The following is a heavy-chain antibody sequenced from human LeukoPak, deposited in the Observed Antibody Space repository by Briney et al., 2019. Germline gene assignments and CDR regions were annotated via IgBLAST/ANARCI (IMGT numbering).Heavy chain of an antibody. CDR2: ISGSGGST. CDR3: AKVIIAVAGPPNY. Sequence: GGSLRLSCAASGFTFSSYAMSWFRQAPGKGLEWVSAISGSGGSTYYADSVKGRFTISRDSSKNTLYMQMNSLRAEDTAVYYCAKVIIAVAGPPNYWGQGTLVTVSS. CDR1: GFTFSSYA. D-gene: IGHD6-19*01. V-gene: IGHV3-23*01. J-gene: IGHJ4*02.